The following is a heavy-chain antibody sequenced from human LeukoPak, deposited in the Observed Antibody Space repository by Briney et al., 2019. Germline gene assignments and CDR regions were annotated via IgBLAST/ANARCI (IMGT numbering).Heavy chain of an antibody. J-gene: IGHJ4*02. CDR3: ATPFRYDSSGYFY. V-gene: IGHV4-34*01. CDR2: INHSGST. CDR1: GGSFSGYY. Sequence: SETLSLTCAVYGGSFSGYYWSWIRQPPGKGLEWIGEINHSGSTNYNPSLKSRVTISVDTSKNQFSLKLSSMTAADTAVYYCATPFRYDSSGYFYWGQGTLVTVSS. D-gene: IGHD3-22*01.